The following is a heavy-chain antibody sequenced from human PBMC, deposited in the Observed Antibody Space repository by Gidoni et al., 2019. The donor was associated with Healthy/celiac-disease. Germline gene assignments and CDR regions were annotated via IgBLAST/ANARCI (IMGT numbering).Heavy chain of an antibody. V-gene: IGHV3-23*01. D-gene: IGHD3-3*01. Sequence: EVQLLESGGGWVQPGGSLRLSCAASGFTFSSYAMSWVRQAPGKGLGWVSAISGSGVSTYYADSVKGRFTISRDNSKNTLYLQMNSLRAEDTAVYYCAKHGNYDFWRNDAFDIWGQGTMVTVSS. CDR3: AKHGNYDFWRNDAFDI. CDR1: GFTFSSYA. J-gene: IGHJ3*02. CDR2: ISGSGVST.